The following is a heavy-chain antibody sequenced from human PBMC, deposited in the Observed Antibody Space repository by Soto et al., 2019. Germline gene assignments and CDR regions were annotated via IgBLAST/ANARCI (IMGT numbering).Heavy chain of an antibody. J-gene: IGHJ6*02. V-gene: IGHV4-59*01. Sequence: SETLSLTCTVSGGSISSYYWSWIRQPPGKGLEWIGYIYYSGSTNYNPSLKSRVTISVDTSKNQFSLKLSSVTAADTAVYYCGERVCYHKDVWSVWARGSRDPASS. CDR3: GERVCYHKDVWSV. CDR2: IYYSGST. CDR1: GGSISSYY. D-gene: IGHD3-3*01.